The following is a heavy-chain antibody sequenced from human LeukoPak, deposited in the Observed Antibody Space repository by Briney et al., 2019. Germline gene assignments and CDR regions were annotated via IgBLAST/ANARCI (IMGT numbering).Heavy chain of an antibody. J-gene: IGHJ3*02. CDR1: GGSISSSSYY. V-gene: IGHV4-39*07. D-gene: IGHD2-2*02. Sequence: PSETLSLTCTVSGGSISSSSYYWGWIRQPPGKGLEWIGSIYYSGNTYYNPSLKSRVTISVDTSKNQFSLKLSSVTAADTAVYYCARAAIVVVVPAAIQEAFDIWGQGTMVTVSS. CDR3: ARAAIVVVVPAAIQEAFDI. CDR2: IYYSGNT.